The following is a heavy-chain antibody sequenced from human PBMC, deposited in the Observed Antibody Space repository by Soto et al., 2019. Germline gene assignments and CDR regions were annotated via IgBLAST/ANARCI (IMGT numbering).Heavy chain of an antibody. J-gene: IGHJ4*02. CDR3: AKDSPPIVVVPAAPF. CDR1: GFTFTSYA. D-gene: IGHD2-2*01. V-gene: IGHV3-23*01. Sequence: GGSLRLSCAASGFTFTSYAMSWVRQSTVIALEWVSAISGSGGSTYYADSVKGRFTISRDNSKNTLYLQMNSLKAEDTAVYYCAKDSPPIVVVPAAPFWGQGTLVTVSS. CDR2: ISGSGGST.